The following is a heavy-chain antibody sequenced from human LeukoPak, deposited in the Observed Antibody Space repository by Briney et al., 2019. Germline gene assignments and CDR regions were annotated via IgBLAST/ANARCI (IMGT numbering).Heavy chain of an antibody. Sequence: SETLSLTCAVYGGSFSGYYWSWIRQPPGKGLEWIGEINHSGSTNYNPSLKSRVTISVDTSKDQFSLKLSSVTAADTAVYYCARGPDYGDYEGTFDIWGQGTMVTVSS. CDR3: ARGPDYGDYEGTFDI. J-gene: IGHJ3*02. CDR2: INHSGST. CDR1: GGSFSGYY. D-gene: IGHD4-17*01. V-gene: IGHV4-34*01.